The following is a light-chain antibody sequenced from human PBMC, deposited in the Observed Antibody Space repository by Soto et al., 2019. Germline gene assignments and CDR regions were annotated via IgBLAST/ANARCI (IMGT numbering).Light chain of an antibody. Sequence: QSALTQPASVSGSPGQSITISCTGTSSDVGGYNYVSWYQQHPGKAPKLMIYEVSKRPSGVSNRFSGSKSGNTASLTISGLQAEYEADYYCSSYTRSSTRVFGGGTKLTVL. V-gene: IGLV2-14*01. CDR3: SSYTRSSTRV. CDR1: SSDVGGYNY. CDR2: EVS. J-gene: IGLJ2*01.